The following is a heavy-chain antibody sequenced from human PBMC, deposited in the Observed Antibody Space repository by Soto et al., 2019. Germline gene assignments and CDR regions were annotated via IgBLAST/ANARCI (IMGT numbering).Heavy chain of an antibody. D-gene: IGHD4-17*01. Sequence: QVQLQESGPGLVKPSQTLSLTCTVSGGSISSGGYYWSWIRQHPGKGLEWIGYIYYSGSTYYNPSLKSRVTISVDTSKNPFSLTLSTVAAADTTVYYCARAYGDDRGYFDYWGQGTLVTVSS. J-gene: IGHJ4*02. CDR1: GGSISSGGYY. V-gene: IGHV4-31*03. CDR2: IYYSGST. CDR3: ARAYGDDRGYFDY.